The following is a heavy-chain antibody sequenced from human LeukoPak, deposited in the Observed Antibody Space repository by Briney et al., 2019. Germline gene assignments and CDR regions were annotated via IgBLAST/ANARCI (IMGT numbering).Heavy chain of an antibody. CDR1: GGSISSYY. CDR3: ASSYYYGSGPLDY. Sequence: TSETLSLTCTVSGGSISSYYWSWIRQPPGKGLEWIGYIYYSGSTNYNPSLKSRVTISVDTSKNKFSLKLSSVTAADTAVYYCASSYYYGSGPLDYWGQGTLVTVSS. V-gene: IGHV4-59*08. J-gene: IGHJ4*02. CDR2: IYYSGST. D-gene: IGHD3-10*01.